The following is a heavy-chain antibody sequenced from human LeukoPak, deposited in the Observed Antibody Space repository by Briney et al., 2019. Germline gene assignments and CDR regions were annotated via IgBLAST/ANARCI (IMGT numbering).Heavy chain of an antibody. Sequence: ASVKVSCKASGYTFTSYDINWVRQATGQGLEWMGWMNPNRGNTGYAQKFQGRVTMTRNTSISTAYMELSSLRSEDTAVYYCARGTYYDFWSGYYTNNQFDYWGQGTLVTVSS. CDR1: GYTFTSYD. CDR3: ARGTYYDFWSGYYTNNQFDY. CDR2: MNPNRGNT. J-gene: IGHJ4*02. V-gene: IGHV1-8*01. D-gene: IGHD3-3*01.